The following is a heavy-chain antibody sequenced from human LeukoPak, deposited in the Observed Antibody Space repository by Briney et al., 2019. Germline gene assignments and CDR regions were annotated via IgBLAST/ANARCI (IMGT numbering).Heavy chain of an antibody. CDR2: INYNSGST. CDR3: ARHMVPTNTFLFYGLDV. J-gene: IGHJ6*02. D-gene: IGHD2-21*01. CDR1: GFSFEDYG. Sequence: GRSLRLSCAVTGFSFEDYGMHWVRQPPGKGLEWVSRINYNSGSTEYAGSVKGRFTISRDNAKNSLFLQLNSLRPEDSALYYCARHMVPTNTFLFYGLDVWGQGTTVTVSS. V-gene: IGHV3-9*01.